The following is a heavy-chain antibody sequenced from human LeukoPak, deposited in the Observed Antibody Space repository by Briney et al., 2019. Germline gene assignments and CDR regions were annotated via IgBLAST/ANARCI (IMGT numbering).Heavy chain of an antibody. D-gene: IGHD1-7*01. CDR2: IYYSGST. Sequence: SETLSLTCTVSGGSISSSSYYWGWIRQPPGKGLEWIGSIYYSGSTYYNPSLKSRVSISVDTSKNQFSLKLTSVTAADTAVYYCGRRSRSTWNYRRGDYWGQGTLVTVSS. V-gene: IGHV4-39*01. CDR1: GGSISSSSYY. CDR3: GRRSRSTWNYRRGDY. J-gene: IGHJ4*02.